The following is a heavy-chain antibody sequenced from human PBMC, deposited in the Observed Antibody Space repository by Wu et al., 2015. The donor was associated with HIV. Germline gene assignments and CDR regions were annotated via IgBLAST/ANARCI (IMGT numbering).Heavy chain of an antibody. Sequence: QVQLVQSGAEVKKPGASVKVSCKVSGFTLSDVAMHWVRQAPGKGLEWMGGFDPENGETVSAQKFQGRVMTGDTSTDRAYMELSSLRSEDTAVYYCTVPGYYYETTALEDAFDLWGQGTMVTVSS. J-gene: IGHJ3*01. CDR3: TVPGYYYETTALEDAFDL. V-gene: IGHV1-24*01. CDR2: FDPENGET. CDR1: GFTLSDVA. D-gene: IGHD3-22*01.